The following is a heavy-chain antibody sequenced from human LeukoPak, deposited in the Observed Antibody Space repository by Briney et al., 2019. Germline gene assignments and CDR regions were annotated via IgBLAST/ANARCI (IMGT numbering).Heavy chain of an antibody. D-gene: IGHD6-6*01. CDR2: INPNSGGT. J-gene: IGHJ4*02. V-gene: IGHV1-2*02. Sequence: GASVTVSCKASGYTFTGYYMHWVRQAPGQGLEWMGWINPNSGGTNYAQKFQGRVTMTRDTSISTAYMELSRLRSDDTAVYYCAREYSSSSANDYWGQGTLVTVSS. CDR1: GYTFTGYY. CDR3: AREYSSSSANDY.